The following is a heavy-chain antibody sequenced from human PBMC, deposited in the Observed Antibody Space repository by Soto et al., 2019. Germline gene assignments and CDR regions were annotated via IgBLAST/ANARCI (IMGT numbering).Heavy chain of an antibody. D-gene: IGHD3-3*01. CDR1: GGTFSSYA. CDR2: IIPIFGTA. J-gene: IGHJ6*02. V-gene: IGHV1-69*13. CDR3: ARLGMYYDFWSGPSYYYYGMDV. Sequence: EASVKVSCKASGGTFSSYAISWVRQAPGQGLEWMGGIIPIFGTANYAQKFRGRVTITADESTSTAYMGLSSLRSEDTAVYYCARLGMYYDFWSGPSYYYYGMDVWGQGTTVTVSS.